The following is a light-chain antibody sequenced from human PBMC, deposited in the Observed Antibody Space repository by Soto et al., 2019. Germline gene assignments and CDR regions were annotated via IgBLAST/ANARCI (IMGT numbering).Light chain of an antibody. CDR2: GAS. CDR3: QQYNNWPPIT. J-gene: IGKJ5*01. CDR1: QSVTDN. Sequence: DIVLTQSPGTLSSSPGGRATLSCRASQSVTDNYLAWYQHKPGQAPRLLIYGASTRATGIPARFSGSGSGTEFTLTISSLQSEDFAVYYCQQYNNWPPITFGQGTRLEIK. V-gene: IGKV3-15*01.